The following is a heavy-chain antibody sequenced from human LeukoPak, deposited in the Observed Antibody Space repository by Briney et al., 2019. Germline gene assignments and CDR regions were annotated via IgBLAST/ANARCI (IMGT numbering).Heavy chain of an antibody. D-gene: IGHD3-9*01. CDR2: IKQDGSEK. CDR1: GFTFSSYW. J-gene: IGHJ4*02. Sequence: GGSLRLSCAASGFTFSSYWMSWVRQAPGKGLEWVANIKQDGSEKYHVDSVKGRFTISRDNAKNSLYLQMNSLRAEDTAVYYCAREGYDILTGPFDYWGQGTLVTVSS. CDR3: AREGYDILTGPFDY. V-gene: IGHV3-7*01.